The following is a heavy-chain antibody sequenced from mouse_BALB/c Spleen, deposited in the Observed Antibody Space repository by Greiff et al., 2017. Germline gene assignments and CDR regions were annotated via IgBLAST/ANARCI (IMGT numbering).Heavy chain of an antibody. V-gene: IGHV14-3*02. CDR1: GFNIKDTY. D-gene: IGHD2-4*01. J-gene: IGHJ3*01. Sequence: EVQLQQSGAELVKPGASVKLSCTASGFNIKDTYMHWVKQRPEQGLEWIGRIDPANGNTKYDPKFQGKATITEDTSSNTAYLQLSSLTSEDTAVYYCADYDYDWFAYWGQGTLVTVSA. CDR3: ADYDYDWFAY. CDR2: IDPANGNT.